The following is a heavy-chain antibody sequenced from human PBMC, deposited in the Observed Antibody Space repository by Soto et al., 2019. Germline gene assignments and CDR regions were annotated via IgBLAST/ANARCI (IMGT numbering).Heavy chain of an antibody. V-gene: IGHV4-30-2*01. Sequence: PSETLSLTCAVSGGSISSGGYSWSWIRQPPGKGLEWIGYIYHSGSTYYNPSLKSRVTISVDRSKNQFSLKLSSVTAADTAVYYCARTTLADIVVVPAAIGWLDPWGQGTLVTVYS. CDR1: GGSISSGGYS. J-gene: IGHJ5*02. CDR2: IYHSGST. CDR3: ARTTLADIVVVPAAIGWLDP. D-gene: IGHD2-2*01.